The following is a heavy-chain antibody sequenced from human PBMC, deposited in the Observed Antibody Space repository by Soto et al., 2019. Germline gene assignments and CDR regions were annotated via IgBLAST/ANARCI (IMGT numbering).Heavy chain of an antibody. V-gene: IGHV1-69*06. J-gene: IGHJ6*02. CDR3: ARDPVERYDFWSGYDTGHYYDSGMDV. D-gene: IGHD3-3*01. CDR2: IIPIFGTA. CDR1: GGTFSSYA. Sequence: SSVQVSSKASGGTFSSYAISWVRQAPGQGLEWMGGIIPIFGTANYAQKFQGRVTITADKSTSTAYMELSSLRSEDTAVYYCARDPVERYDFWSGYDTGHYYDSGMDVWG.